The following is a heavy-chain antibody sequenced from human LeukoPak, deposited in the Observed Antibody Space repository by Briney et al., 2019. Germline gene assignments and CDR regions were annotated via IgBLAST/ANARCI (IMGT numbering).Heavy chain of an antibody. CDR1: GYSFTAFC. CDR3: ARDGDYGTRSYYRGCIHS. Sequence: ASVKDSCKTSGYSFTAFCVHWVRQAPGQGLEWMGWIHPRRGDTNYAQKFQGRVTMTRDTSISTAYLVLSSLRSDDTAVYYCARDGDYGTRSYYRGCIHSWGQGTPVTVSP. V-gene: IGHV1-2*02. CDR2: IHPRRGDT. J-gene: IGHJ4*02. D-gene: IGHD3-10*01.